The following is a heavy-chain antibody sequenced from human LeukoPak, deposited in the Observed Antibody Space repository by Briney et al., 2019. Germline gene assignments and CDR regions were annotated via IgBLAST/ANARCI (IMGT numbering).Heavy chain of an antibody. D-gene: IGHD3-16*01. CDR3: AKWAPNGMITFGGVIE. J-gene: IGHJ4*02. V-gene: IGHV3-23*01. CDR1: GFTLSSYA. Sequence: PGGSLRLSCAASGFTLSSYAMSWVRQAPGKGLEWVSSISGSGGSTYYADSVKGRFTISRDNSKNTLYLQMNSLRAEDTAVYYCAKWAPNGMITFGGVIEWGQGTLVTVSS. CDR2: ISGSGGST.